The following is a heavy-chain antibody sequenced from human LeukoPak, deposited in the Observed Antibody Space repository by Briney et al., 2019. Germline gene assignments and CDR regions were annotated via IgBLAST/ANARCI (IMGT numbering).Heavy chain of an antibody. V-gene: IGHV1-3*01. CDR2: INAGNGNT. Sequence: AGGSLRLSCAASGFTFSGSAMHWVRQAPGQRLEWMGWINAGNGNTKYSQKFQGRVTITRDTSASTAYTELSSLRSEDTAVYYCARTPQITIFGVVIIQGLFDYWGLGTLVTVSS. CDR3: ARTPQITIFGVVIIQGLFDY. J-gene: IGHJ4*02. D-gene: IGHD3-3*01. CDR1: GFTFSGSA.